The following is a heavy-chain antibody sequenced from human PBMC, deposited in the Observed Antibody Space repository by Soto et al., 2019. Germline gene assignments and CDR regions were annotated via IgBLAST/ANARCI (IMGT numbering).Heavy chain of an antibody. CDR1: GFTFSSYA. D-gene: IGHD4-4*01. CDR2: ISYDGSNK. Sequence: GGSLRLSCAASGFTFSSYAMHWVRQDPGKGLEWVAVISYDGSNKYYADSVKGRFTISRDNSKNTLYLQMNSLRAEDTAVYYCARDITVNHYYYYGMDVWGQGPT. V-gene: IGHV3-30-3*01. CDR3: ARDITVNHYYYYGMDV. J-gene: IGHJ6*02.